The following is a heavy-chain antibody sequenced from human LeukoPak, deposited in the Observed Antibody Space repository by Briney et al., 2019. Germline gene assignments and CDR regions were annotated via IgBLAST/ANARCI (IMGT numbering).Heavy chain of an antibody. CDR1: GGSVSSGSYY. Sequence: SETLSLTCTVSGGSVSSGSYYWSWIRQPPGEGLEWIGYIYYSGSTNYNPSLKSRVTISVDTSKNQFSLKLSSVTAADTAVYYCARYSSGWYYFDYWGQGTLVTVSS. V-gene: IGHV4-61*01. CDR2: IYYSGST. CDR3: ARYSSGWYYFDY. J-gene: IGHJ4*02. D-gene: IGHD6-19*01.